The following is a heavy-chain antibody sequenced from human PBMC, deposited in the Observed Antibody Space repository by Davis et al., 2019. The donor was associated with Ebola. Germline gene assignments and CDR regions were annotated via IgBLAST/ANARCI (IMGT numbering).Heavy chain of an antibody. CDR1: GDSVSSNTAA. CDR3: TKGRDGYNKLFDY. CDR2: TYYRSKWHF. D-gene: IGHD5-24*01. J-gene: IGHJ4*02. V-gene: IGHV6-1*01. Sequence: HSQTLSLTCAISGDSVSSNTAALNWIRQSPSRGLEWLGRTYYRSKWHFDYAVSVKSRITINSDTSKNQFSLQLNSVTPEDTAVYYCTKGRDGYNKLFDYWGQGTLVTVSS.